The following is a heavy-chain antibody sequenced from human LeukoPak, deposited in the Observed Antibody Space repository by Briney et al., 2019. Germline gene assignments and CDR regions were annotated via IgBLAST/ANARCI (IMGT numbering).Heavy chain of an antibody. J-gene: IGHJ4*02. CDR1: GGSISSYY. CDR2: IYYSGST. Sequence: SETLSLTCTVSGGSISSYYWSWIRQPPGKGLEWIGDIYYSGSTNYNPSLKSRVTISVDTSKNQFSLKLSSATAADTAVYYCARGRIAVAGTKNYFDYWGQGTLVTVSS. V-gene: IGHV4-59*01. D-gene: IGHD6-19*01. CDR3: ARGRIAVAGTKNYFDY.